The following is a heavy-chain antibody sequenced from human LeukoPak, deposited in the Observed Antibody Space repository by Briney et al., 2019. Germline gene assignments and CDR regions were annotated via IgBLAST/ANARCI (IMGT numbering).Heavy chain of an antibody. CDR3: ARVMEASSVYYNYFDR. J-gene: IGHJ4*01. CDR1: GGSIRSYY. V-gene: IGHV4-59*01. Sequence: PSETLSLTCTVSGGSIRSYYWSWIRQPPGKGLEWIGYIYYTGSTNYNPSLKSRVTTSVDTSKNQFSLKLSSVTAADTAVYYCARVMEASSVYYNYFDRWGHGTLVTVSS. CDR2: IYYTGST. D-gene: IGHD3-22*01.